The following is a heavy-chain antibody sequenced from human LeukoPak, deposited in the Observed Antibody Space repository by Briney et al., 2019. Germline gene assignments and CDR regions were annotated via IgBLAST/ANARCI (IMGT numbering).Heavy chain of an antibody. CDR3: ARGHKAFDI. Sequence: SETLSLTCTVPGGSISSYYWSWIRQPPGKGLEYISYIYYSGYTNYNPSLKSRVTISVYTSKNQFSLQLSSVTAADTAIYYCARGHKAFDIWGQGTMVTVSS. V-gene: IGHV4-59*01. CDR1: GGSISSYY. CDR2: IYYSGYT. J-gene: IGHJ3*02.